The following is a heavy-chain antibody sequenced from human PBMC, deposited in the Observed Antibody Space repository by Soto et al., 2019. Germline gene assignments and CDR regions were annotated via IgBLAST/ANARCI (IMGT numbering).Heavy chain of an antibody. CDR1: GFTFGDYA. J-gene: IGHJ4*02. Sequence: GGSLRLSCTASGFTFGDYAMSWVRRAPGKGLEWVGFIRTKANGGTTDYAASVKGRFSISRDDSKTIAYLQMNSLKIEDTAVYYCATISESDYWGQGTLVTVSS. V-gene: IGHV3-49*04. CDR2: IRTKANGGTT. D-gene: IGHD3-10*01. CDR3: ATISESDY.